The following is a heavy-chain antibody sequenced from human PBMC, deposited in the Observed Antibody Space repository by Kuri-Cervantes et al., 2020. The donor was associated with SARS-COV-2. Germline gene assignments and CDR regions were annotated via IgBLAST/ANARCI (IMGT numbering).Heavy chain of an antibody. V-gene: IGHV3-74*01. D-gene: IGHD4-11*01. J-gene: IGHJ4*02. CDR3: ARDSMTTRDFDY. CDR1: GFTFSSYW. Sequence: ETLSLTCVASGFTFSSYWMHWVRQAPGKGLVWVSRLTNDGSDAIFADSVKGRFTISRDNAKNMLYLYMNSLRADDTAAYYCARDSMTTRDFDYWGQGTLVTVSS. CDR2: LTNDGSDA.